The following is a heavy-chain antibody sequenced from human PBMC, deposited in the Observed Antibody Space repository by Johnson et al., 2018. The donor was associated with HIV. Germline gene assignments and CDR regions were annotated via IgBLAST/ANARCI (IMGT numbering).Heavy chain of an antibody. CDR2: IKWNGGNT. CDR3: ARVRTGDSSGYNRWYVPDAFDI. Sequence: EVQLVESGGGVVRPGGSLRLSSAASGFTFDDYGMSWVRQAPGKGLEWVSGIKWNGGNTGYADSVRGRFTISRDNAKNSLYLQMNSLRVEDTALYYCARVRTGDSSGYNRWYVPDAFDIWGQGTMVTVSS. V-gene: IGHV3-20*04. D-gene: IGHD3-22*01. CDR1: GFTFDDYG. J-gene: IGHJ3*02.